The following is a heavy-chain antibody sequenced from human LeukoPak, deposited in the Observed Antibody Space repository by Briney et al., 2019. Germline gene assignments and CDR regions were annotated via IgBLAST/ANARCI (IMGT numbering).Heavy chain of an antibody. Sequence: PGGSLRLSCAASGFTFSSYAMSWVRQAPGKGLEWVSGISGSGANTYYGDSVKGRFTISRDNSKNTLYLQMNSLRAEDTAVYYCAKHASAPEGDWGQGTLVTVSS. J-gene: IGHJ4*02. CDR3: AKHASAPEGD. V-gene: IGHV3-23*01. CDR1: GFTFSSYA. CDR2: ISGSGANT. D-gene: IGHD3-10*01.